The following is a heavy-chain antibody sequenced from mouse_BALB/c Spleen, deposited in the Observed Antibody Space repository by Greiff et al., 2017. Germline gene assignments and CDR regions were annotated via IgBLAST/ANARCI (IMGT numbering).Heavy chain of an antibody. D-gene: IGHD2-4*01. J-gene: IGHJ3*01. CDR2: ISYDGSN. V-gene: IGHV3-6*02. CDR3: AREGDYDVWFAY. CDR1: GYSITSGYY. Sequence: EVQLQESGPGLVKPSQSLSLTCSVTGYSITSGYYWNWIRQFPGNKLEWMGYISYDGSNNYNPSLKNRIAITRDTSKNQFFLKLNSVTTEDTATYYCAREGDYDVWFAYWGQGTLVTVSA.